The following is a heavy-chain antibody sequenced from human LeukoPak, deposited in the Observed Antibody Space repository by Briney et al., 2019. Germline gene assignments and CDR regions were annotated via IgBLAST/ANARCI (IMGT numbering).Heavy chain of an antibody. Sequence: GGSLRLSCAASGITFNSYTMNWVRQAPGKGLEWVSSISISSSYIYYAASVKVRFTIARDNAKNSLYLQMNRLRAEDTAVYYCARERQLERLAFGKEGSAFDYWGQGTLVTVSS. D-gene: IGHD1-1*01. J-gene: IGHJ4*02. CDR1: GITFNSYT. CDR3: ARERQLERLAFGKEGSAFDY. CDR2: ISISSSYI. V-gene: IGHV3-21*01.